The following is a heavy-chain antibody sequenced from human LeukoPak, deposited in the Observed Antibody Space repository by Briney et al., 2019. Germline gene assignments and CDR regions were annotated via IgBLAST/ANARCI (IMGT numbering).Heavy chain of an antibody. D-gene: IGHD6-13*01. V-gene: IGHV1-69*04. Sequence: SVKVSCKASGGTFSSFAISWVRQAPGQGLEWMGRIIPIRDTTNYAQKFKGRVTITADKSTSTAYMELNSLKSEDTAVYYCADGGQLVHLVNQGYYYGMDVWGQGTMVTVSS. CDR2: IIPIRDTT. CDR1: GGTFSSFA. J-gene: IGHJ6*02. CDR3: ADGGQLVHLVNQGYYYGMDV.